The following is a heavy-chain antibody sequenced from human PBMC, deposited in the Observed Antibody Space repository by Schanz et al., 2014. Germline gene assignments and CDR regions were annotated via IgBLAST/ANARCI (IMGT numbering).Heavy chain of an antibody. CDR2: ISASGGDT. CDR1: GFSFTTYA. Sequence: EEQLVESGGGLVQPGGSLRLSCASSGFSFTTYAMTWVRQAPGKGLEWLSVISASGGDTYYADSVKGRFTISRDNSKNTLYLQMNSLRAEDTAVYYCAKGRFGELSAFDIWGQGTMVTVSS. D-gene: IGHD3-10*01. V-gene: IGHV3-23*04. J-gene: IGHJ3*02. CDR3: AKGRFGELSAFDI.